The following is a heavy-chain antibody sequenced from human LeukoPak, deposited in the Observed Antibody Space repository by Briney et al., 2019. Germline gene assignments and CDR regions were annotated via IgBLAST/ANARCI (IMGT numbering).Heavy chain of an antibody. J-gene: IGHJ4*02. Sequence: GSLRLSCAASGFTFSSYTMNWVRQAPGKGLEWVSYISSSSGPKYYADSVKGRFTISRDNAKNSLYLQMNSLRAEDTAVYYCARDQGVFGVVIPLDYWGQGTLVTVSS. CDR3: ARDQGVFGVVIPLDY. D-gene: IGHD3-3*01. V-gene: IGHV3-48*01. CDR2: ISSSSGPK. CDR1: GFTFSSYT.